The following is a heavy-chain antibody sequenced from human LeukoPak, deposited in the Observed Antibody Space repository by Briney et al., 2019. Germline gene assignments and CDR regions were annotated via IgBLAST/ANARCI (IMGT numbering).Heavy chain of an antibody. CDR2: IIPIFGTA. CDR1: GGTFSSYA. CDR3: ARQRAKWFGEFRSGGNWFDP. Sequence: SVKVSCKASGGTFSSYAISWVRQAPGQGLEWMGGIIPIFGTANYAQKFQGRVTITADKSTSTAYMELSSLRSEDTAVYYCARQRAKWFGEFRSGGNWFDPWGQGTLVTVSS. J-gene: IGHJ5*02. V-gene: IGHV1-69*06. D-gene: IGHD3-10*01.